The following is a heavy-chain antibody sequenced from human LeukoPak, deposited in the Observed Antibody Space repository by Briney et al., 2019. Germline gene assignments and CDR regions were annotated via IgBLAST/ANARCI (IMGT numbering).Heavy chain of an antibody. J-gene: IGHJ4*02. CDR3: ASGYHDTDI. V-gene: IGHV4-39*07. Sequence: SETLTLTCTVSVGPMSSSSDYCGSVCQPPGKGLEWIGSIYYSGSTYYNPSLKSRVTISVDTSKNQFSLKLSSVTAADTAVYYCASGYHDTDIWGQGTLVTVSS. CDR1: VGPMSSSSDY. D-gene: IGHD3-16*01. CDR2: IYYSGST.